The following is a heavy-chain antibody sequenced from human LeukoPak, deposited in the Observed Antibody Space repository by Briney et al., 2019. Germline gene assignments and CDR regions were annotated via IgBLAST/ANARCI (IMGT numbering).Heavy chain of an antibody. J-gene: IGHJ4*02. CDR3: ANDRIGVAAPKAYFDY. V-gene: IGHV3-30*18. CDR1: GFSLSTYG. Sequence: QPGGALRLSCAASGFSLSTYGVHWVRQAPGKGLEWVAVISYDGTNKDYADSVKGRFTISRDNSKNTLYLQMDSLRAEDTAVYYCANDRIGVAAPKAYFDYWGQGTLVTVSS. CDR2: ISYDGTNK. D-gene: IGHD6-19*01.